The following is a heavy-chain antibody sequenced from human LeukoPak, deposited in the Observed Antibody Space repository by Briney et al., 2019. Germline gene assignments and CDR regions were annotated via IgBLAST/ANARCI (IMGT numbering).Heavy chain of an antibody. J-gene: IGHJ2*01. CDR1: GGSISSYY. D-gene: IGHD1-26*01. V-gene: IGHV4-59*12. Sequence: SETLSLTCTVSGGSISSYYWSWIRQPPGKGLEWIGYIYYSGSTNYNPSLRSRVTMSVDTSKNQFSLKLSSVTAADTAVYYCARVKVGATSDWYFELWGRGTLVTVSS. CDR3: ARVKVGATSDWYFEL. CDR2: IYYSGST.